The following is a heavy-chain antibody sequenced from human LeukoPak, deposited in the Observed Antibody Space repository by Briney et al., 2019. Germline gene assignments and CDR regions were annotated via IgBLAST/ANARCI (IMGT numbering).Heavy chain of an antibody. CDR1: GFTFSSYE. CDR2: ISTGGRTI. D-gene: IGHD6-13*01. Sequence: GGSLRLSCAASGFTFSSYEMNWVRQAPGKGLEWISYISTGGRTIYYADSVRGRFTISRDNAKNSLYLQTNSLRAEDTAVYFCARSGYYFDYWGQGTLVTVPS. CDR3: ARSGYYFDY. V-gene: IGHV3-48*03. J-gene: IGHJ4*02.